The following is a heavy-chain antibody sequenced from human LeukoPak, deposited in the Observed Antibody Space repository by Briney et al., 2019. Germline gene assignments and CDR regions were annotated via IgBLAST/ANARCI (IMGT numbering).Heavy chain of an antibody. J-gene: IGHJ5*02. CDR1: GGSISNYY. V-gene: IGHV4-59*01. CDR3: ARGRTYRSSSWFDP. Sequence: SQTLSLTCTVSGGSISNYYWSWIRQPPGKGLEWIGYISYSGNTNYNPSLKSRVTISVDTSKNQFSLKLSSVTAADTAVYYCARGRTYRSSSWFDPWGQGTLVTVSS. D-gene: IGHD6-6*01. CDR2: ISYSGNT.